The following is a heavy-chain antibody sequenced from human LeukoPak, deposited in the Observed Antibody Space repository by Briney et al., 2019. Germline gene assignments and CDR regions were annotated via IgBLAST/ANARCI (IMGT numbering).Heavy chain of an antibody. CDR3: ARRADCSSTSCYRGTYYYYYMDV. J-gene: IGHJ6*03. V-gene: IGHV4-30-2*01. Sequence: SETLSLTCTVSGGSISSGGYYWSWIRQPPGKGLEWIGYIYHSGSTYYNPSLKSRVTISVDRSKNQFSLKLSSVTAADTAVYYCARRADCSSTSCYRGTYYYYYMDVWGKGTTVTVSS. CDR2: IYHSGST. CDR1: GGSISSGGYY. D-gene: IGHD2-2*02.